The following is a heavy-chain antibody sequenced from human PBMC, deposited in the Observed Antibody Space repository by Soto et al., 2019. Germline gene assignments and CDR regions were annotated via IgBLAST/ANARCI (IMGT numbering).Heavy chain of an antibody. Sequence: EVQLVESGGGLVKPGGSLRLSCAASGFTFSSYSMNWVRQAPGKGLEWVSSISSSSSYIYYADSVKGRFTISSDNAKNSLYLQMNSLRAEDTAVYYCARVGGYDYYYMDVWGKGTTVTVSS. CDR3: ARVGGYDYYYMDV. CDR2: ISSSSSYI. J-gene: IGHJ6*03. D-gene: IGHD2-15*01. CDR1: GFTFSSYS. V-gene: IGHV3-21*01.